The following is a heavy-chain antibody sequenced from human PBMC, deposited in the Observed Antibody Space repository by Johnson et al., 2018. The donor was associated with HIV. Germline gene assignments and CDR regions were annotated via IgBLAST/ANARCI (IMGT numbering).Heavy chain of an antibody. J-gene: IGHJ3*02. D-gene: IGHD1-26*01. CDR2: INRDGSEN. V-gene: IGHV3-7*05. CDR1: GFTSGGYW. CDR3: ERGGPLVGAPMGAFDI. Sequence: EVQLVESGGGLVQPGGSLTLSCAASGFTSGGYWMNWVRQAPGKGLEWVANINRDGSENNFVDSVKGRFTISRDNAENSLFLQMNSLRAEDTALYYCERGGPLVGAPMGAFDIWGQGTMVTVSS.